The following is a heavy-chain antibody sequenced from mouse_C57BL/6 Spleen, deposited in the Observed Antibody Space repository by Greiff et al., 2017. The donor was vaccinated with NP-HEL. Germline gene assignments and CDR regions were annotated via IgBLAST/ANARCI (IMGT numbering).Heavy chain of an antibody. J-gene: IGHJ4*01. CDR2: IRSKSNNYAT. CDR1: GFSFNTYA. CDR3: VRQYYYGSSYAMDY. Sequence: GGGLVQPKGSLKLSCAASGFSFNTYAMNWVRQAPGKGLEWVARIRSKSNNYATYYADSVKDRFTISRDDSESMLYLQMNNLKTEDTAMYYCVRQYYYGSSYAMDYWGQGTSVTVSS. D-gene: IGHD1-1*01. V-gene: IGHV10-1*01.